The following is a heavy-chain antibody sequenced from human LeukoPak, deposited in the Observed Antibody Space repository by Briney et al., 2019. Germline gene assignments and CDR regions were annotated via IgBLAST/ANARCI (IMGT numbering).Heavy chain of an antibody. CDR2: IYYSGST. D-gene: IGHD3-10*01. J-gene: IGHJ3*02. CDR3: GAEVFGHSDAFDI. CDR1: GGSISRYY. Sequence: SETLSLTCTVSGGSISRYYWSWIRQPPGKGLEWIGYIYYSGSTYYNPSLKSRVTISLDTSKNQFSLKLSAGTAADTAVYYCGAEVFGHSDAFDIWAQGTMVRVSS. V-gene: IGHV4-59*06.